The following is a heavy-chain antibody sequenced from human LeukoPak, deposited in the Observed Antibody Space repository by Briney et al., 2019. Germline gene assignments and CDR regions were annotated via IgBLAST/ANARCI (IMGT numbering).Heavy chain of an antibody. CDR1: GGTFSSYA. CDR3: ARAGTPSYYDILTGCDY. J-gene: IGHJ4*02. V-gene: IGHV1-69*06. CDR2: IIPIFGTA. Sequence: ASVKVSCKASGGTFSSYAISWVRQAPGQGLEWMGGIIPIFGTANYAQKFQGRVTITADKSTSTAYMALSSLRSEDTAVYYCARAGTPSYYDILTGCDYWGQGTLVTVSS. D-gene: IGHD3-9*01.